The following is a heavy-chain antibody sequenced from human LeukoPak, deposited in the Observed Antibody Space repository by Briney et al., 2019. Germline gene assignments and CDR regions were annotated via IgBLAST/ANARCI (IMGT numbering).Heavy chain of an antibody. CDR1: GFTVSSDY. D-gene: IGHD3-10*01. CDR3: ARDIRNYYDSGAYGWFDP. CDR2: IYSGGST. Sequence: GGSLRLSCAASGFTVSSDYMSWVRQAPGKGLEWVSVIYSGGSTYYANSVKGRFTISRDNSKNTLYLQMNSLRAEDTATYYCARDIRNYYDSGAYGWFDPWGQGTLVPVSS. J-gene: IGHJ5*02. V-gene: IGHV3-53*01.